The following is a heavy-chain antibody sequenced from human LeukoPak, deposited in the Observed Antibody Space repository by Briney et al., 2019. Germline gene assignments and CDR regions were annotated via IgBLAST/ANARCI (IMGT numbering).Heavy chain of an antibody. CDR1: GGAISSFY. Sequence: SETLSLTCTVSGGAISSFYWSWIRQPPGEGLEWIAYVYYTGSSTSNPSLRSRVTISVDTSRNQFSLHLNSVTAADTAVYYCARGDGYTFDYWGQGTLVTVSS. CDR3: ARGDGYTFDY. CDR2: VYYTGSS. V-gene: IGHV4-59*01. J-gene: IGHJ4*02. D-gene: IGHD5-24*01.